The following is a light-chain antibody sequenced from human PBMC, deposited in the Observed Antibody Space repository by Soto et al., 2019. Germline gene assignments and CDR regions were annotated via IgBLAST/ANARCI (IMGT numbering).Light chain of an antibody. CDR3: SSYTSSGTWV. CDR2: DVS. V-gene: IGLV2-14*01. Sequence: QSVLTQPASVSGSPGQSITISCTGTSSDVGGYNYVSWYQQHPGKAPKLMIYDVSNRPSGVSNRFSGSKSGNTASLTISGLQAGDEADYYCSSYTSSGTWVFGGGTKLTVL. J-gene: IGLJ3*02. CDR1: SSDVGGYNY.